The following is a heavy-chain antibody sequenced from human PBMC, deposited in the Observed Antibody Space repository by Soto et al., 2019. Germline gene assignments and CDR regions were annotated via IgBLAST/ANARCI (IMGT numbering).Heavy chain of an antibody. J-gene: IGHJ4*02. Sequence: EVQLVESGGGLIQPGRSLRLSCAASGFTVSTNYMSWVRQAPGKGLEWVSVIYSGGSTYYADSVKGRFTISRDNSKNTLDPQMNSLRAEDTAVYYCARASIAAAGYYFDYWGQGTLVTVSS. V-gene: IGHV3-53*01. CDR2: IYSGGST. CDR1: GFTVSTNY. CDR3: ARASIAAAGYYFDY. D-gene: IGHD6-13*01.